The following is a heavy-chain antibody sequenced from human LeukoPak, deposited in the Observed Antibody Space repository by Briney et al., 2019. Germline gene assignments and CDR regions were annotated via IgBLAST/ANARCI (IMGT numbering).Heavy chain of an antibody. Sequence: GGSLRLSCAVSGFIVNNKYMTWVRQAPGKGLEWVSVIYEGGNSDYADSVKGRFTISRDNAKNSLYLQMNSLRAEDTAVYYCARDRGDGYKVYFQHWGQGTLVTVSS. D-gene: IGHD5-24*01. CDR2: IYEGGNS. J-gene: IGHJ1*01. V-gene: IGHV3-66*01. CDR1: GFIVNNKY. CDR3: ARDRGDGYKVYFQH.